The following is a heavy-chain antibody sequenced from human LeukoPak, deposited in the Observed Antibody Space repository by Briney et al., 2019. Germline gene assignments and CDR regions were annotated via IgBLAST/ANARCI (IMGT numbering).Heavy chain of an antibody. CDR3: ARLCSSTSCWVAGDPYNYYFYMDV. V-gene: IGHV4-39*07. D-gene: IGHD2-2*01. CDR1: GGSISSGDYY. J-gene: IGHJ6*03. Sequence: SETLSLTCTVSGGSISSGDYYWGWIRQPPGKGLEWIGSIYYSGSTYYNPSLKSRVTISVDTSKNQFSLKLSSVTAADTAVYYCARLCSSTSCWVAGDPYNYYFYMDVWGKGTTVTVSS. CDR2: IYYSGST.